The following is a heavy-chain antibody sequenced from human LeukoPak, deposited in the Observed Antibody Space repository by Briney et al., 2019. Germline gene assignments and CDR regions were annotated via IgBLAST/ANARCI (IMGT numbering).Heavy chain of an antibody. J-gene: IGHJ4*02. Sequence: PSETLSLTCAVYGGSFSGYYWSWIRQPPGKGLEWIGEINHSGSTNYNPSLKSRVTISVDTSKNQFSLKLSSVTAADTAVYYCARGSIAETYYFDYWGQGTLVTVSS. CDR3: ARGSIAETYYFDY. D-gene: IGHD6-6*01. CDR1: GGSFSGYY. V-gene: IGHV4-34*01. CDR2: INHSGST.